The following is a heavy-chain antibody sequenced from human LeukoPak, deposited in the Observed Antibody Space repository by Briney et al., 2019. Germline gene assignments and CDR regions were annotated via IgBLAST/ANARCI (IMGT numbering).Heavy chain of an antibody. D-gene: IGHD3-22*01. J-gene: IGHJ4*02. CDR1: GFTFSSYA. Sequence: GGSLRLSCSASGFTFSSYAMHWVRQAPGKGLEYVSAISSNGGSTYYADSVKGRFTISRDNSKNTLYLQMSSLRAEDTAVYYCARALDSSGYSYWGQGTLVTVSS. V-gene: IGHV3-64D*09. CDR2: ISSNGGST. CDR3: ARALDSSGYSY.